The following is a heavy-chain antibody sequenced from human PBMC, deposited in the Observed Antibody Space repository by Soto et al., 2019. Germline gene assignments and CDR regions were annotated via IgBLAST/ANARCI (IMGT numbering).Heavy chain of an antibody. CDR2: ISSSGSTI. CDR3: ARDTVVFDY. V-gene: IGHV3-11*01. J-gene: IGHJ4*02. CDR1: GFTFSDY. Sequence: QVPLVESGGGLVKPGGSLRLSCAASGFTFSDYMSWIRQAPGKGLEWVSYISSSGSTIYYADSVKGRFTISRDNAKNSLYLQMNSLRAEDTAVYYCARDTVVFDYWGQGTLVTVSS. D-gene: IGHD4-17*01.